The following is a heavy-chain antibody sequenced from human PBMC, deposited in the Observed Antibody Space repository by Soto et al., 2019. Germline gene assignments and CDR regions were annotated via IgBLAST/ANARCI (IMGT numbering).Heavy chain of an antibody. Sequence: QITLEESGPTRVKPTQTLALTCTFSGFSLSTSGVGVGWIRQPPGKALEWLALIYWDDVKRYNPSLKTRLTISKDTSKNQMVLTMTHMDPVDTATYYCAHRAIDSGSYWDGGYFDSWGQGTLVTISS. CDR1: GFSLSTSGVG. CDR2: IYWDDVK. CDR3: AHRAIDSGSYWDGGYFDS. D-gene: IGHD1-26*01. V-gene: IGHV2-5*02. J-gene: IGHJ4*02.